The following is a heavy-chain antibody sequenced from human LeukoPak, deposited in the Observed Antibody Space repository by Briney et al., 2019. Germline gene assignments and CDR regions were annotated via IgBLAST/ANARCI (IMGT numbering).Heavy chain of an antibody. Sequence: SVKVSCKASGGTFSSYAISWVRQAPGQGLEWMGRIIPILGIANYAQKFQGRVTITADKSTSTAYMELSSLRSEDTAVYYCARGMGYGGNPRASDIWGQGTMVTVSS. CDR2: IIPILGIA. V-gene: IGHV1-69*04. D-gene: IGHD4-23*01. CDR1: GGTFSSYA. J-gene: IGHJ3*02. CDR3: ARGMGYGGNPRASDI.